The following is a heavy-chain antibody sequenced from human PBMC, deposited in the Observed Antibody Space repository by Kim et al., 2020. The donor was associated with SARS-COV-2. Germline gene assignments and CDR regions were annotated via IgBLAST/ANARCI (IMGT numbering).Heavy chain of an antibody. CDR3: AKNHGDTRFGEYYYYGMDV. V-gene: IGHV3-23*01. J-gene: IGHJ6*02. Sequence: KGRFTISRGNSRNTLYLQMNSLRVEDTAVYYCAKNHGDTRFGEYYYYGMDVWGQGTTVTVSS. D-gene: IGHD3-16*01.